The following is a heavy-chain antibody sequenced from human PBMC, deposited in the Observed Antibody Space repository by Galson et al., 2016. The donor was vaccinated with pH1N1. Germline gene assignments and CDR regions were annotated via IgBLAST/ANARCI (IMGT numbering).Heavy chain of an antibody. CDR1: GGSISTNTYY. Sequence: TLSLTCTVSGGSISTNTYYWNWVRQHPGKGLEWIGHIYYSGSTSYTPSLKGRVTISVDTSKNQLSLQLSSVTVADTAVYYCAGLKTSSNLYYYYFGLDVWGKGTSVTVTS. CDR3: AGLKTSSNLYYYYFGLDV. V-gene: IGHV4-31*03. D-gene: IGHD1-14*01. J-gene: IGHJ6*04. CDR2: IYYSGST.